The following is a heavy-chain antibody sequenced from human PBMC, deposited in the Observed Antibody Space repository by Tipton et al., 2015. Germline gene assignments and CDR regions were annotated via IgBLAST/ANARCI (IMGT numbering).Heavy chain of an antibody. J-gene: IGHJ4*02. V-gene: IGHV4-38-2*02. CDR2: ISHSGNT. CDR3: ARDFDSSGSH. CDR1: AYSISSDYY. Sequence: TLSLTCAVSAYSISSDYYWGWIRQPPGKGLEWIGSISHSGNTYYNPSLKSRVTMSRDTSKNQFSLKLTSVTAADTAVYYCARDFDSSGSHWGQGTLVTVSS. D-gene: IGHD3-22*01.